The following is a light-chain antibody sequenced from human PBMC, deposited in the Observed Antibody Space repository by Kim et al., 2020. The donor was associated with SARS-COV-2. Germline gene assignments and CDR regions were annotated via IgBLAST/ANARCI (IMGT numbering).Light chain of an antibody. Sequence: LSLSPGERATLSCRASQSVSSTYLAWYQHKPGQAPRLLIYAASSRATGIPDRFSGSGSGTDFTLTISRLEPEDFAVYYCQQSGSFGPGTKVDIK. J-gene: IGKJ3*01. CDR2: AAS. V-gene: IGKV3-20*01. CDR3: QQSGS. CDR1: QSVSSTY.